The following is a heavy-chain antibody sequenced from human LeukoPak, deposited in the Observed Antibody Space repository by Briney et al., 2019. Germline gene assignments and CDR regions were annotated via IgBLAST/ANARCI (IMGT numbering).Heavy chain of an antibody. J-gene: IGHJ5*02. D-gene: IGHD1-14*01. Sequence: SVKVSCKASGGTFSFYAISWVRQAPGQGLEWMGGTIPIFGSASYAQKFQGRVTITADESTSTAYMELTSLRSEDTAVYYCARGGGRLMNPFDPWGQGTLVTVSS. CDR1: GGTFSFYA. CDR3: ARGGGRLMNPFDP. CDR2: TIPIFGSA. V-gene: IGHV1-69*01.